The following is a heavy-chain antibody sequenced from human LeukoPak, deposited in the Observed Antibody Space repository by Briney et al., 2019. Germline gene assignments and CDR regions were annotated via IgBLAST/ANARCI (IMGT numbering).Heavy chain of an antibody. CDR3: AELSITTS. CDR1: GFTFSSYG. Sequence: GGSLRLSCAASGFTFSSYGMHWVRQAPGKGLEWVAVISYDGSNKYYADSVKGRFTISRDNSKNTLYLQMNSLRAEDTAVYYCAELSITTSWGQGTLVTVSS. J-gene: IGHJ5*02. D-gene: IGHD3-3*01. CDR2: ISYDGSNK. V-gene: IGHV3-30*18.